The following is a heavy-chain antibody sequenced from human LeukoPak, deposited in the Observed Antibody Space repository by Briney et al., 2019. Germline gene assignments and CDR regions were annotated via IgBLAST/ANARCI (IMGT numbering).Heavy chain of an antibody. CDR1: GFTFSSYA. CDR3: AKGNSRIAAAGTYDY. V-gene: IGHV3-23*01. J-gene: IGHJ4*02. D-gene: IGHD6-13*01. CDR2: ISGSGGST. Sequence: GGSLRLSCAASGFTFSSYAMSWVRQAPGKGLEWVSAISGSGGSTYYADSVKGRFTISRDNSKNTLYLQMNRLRAEDTAVYYCAKGNSRIAAAGTYDYWGQGTLVTVSS.